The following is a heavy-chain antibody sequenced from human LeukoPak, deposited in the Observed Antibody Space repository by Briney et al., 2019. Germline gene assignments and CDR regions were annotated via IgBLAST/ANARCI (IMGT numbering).Heavy chain of an antibody. CDR1: GYTFTTYG. J-gene: IGHJ6*02. CDR3: ARDRDYYGMDV. V-gene: IGHV1-69*06. CDR2: IIPIFGTA. Sequence: ASVKVSCKASGYTFTTYGITWVRQAPGQGLEWMGGIIPIFGTANYAQKFQGRVTITADKSTSTAYMELSSLRSEDTAVYYCARDRDYYGMDVWGQGTTVTVSS.